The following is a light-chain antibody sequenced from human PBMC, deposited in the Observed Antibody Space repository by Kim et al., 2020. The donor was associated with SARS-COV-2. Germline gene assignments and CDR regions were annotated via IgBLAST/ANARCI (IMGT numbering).Light chain of an antibody. J-gene: IGLJ1*01. V-gene: IGLV2-14*03. CDR2: DVD. CDR1: DSDVGGYQF. CDR3: SSYTTSTTYV. Sequence: QSVLTQPASVSGSPGQSITLSCTGTDSDVGGYQFVSWYQQHPGKGPKVIIYDVDKRPSGISTRFSGSKSGNSASLTISGLQAEDEADYYCSSYTTSTTYVFGTGTKVTVL.